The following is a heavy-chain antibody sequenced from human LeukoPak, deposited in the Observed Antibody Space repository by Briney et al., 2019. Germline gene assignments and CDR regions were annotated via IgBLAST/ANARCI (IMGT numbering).Heavy chain of an antibody. CDR3: ARPRVVRGVSDAFDI. V-gene: IGHV3-66*04. CDR2: IYSGGST. D-gene: IGHD3-10*01. CDR1: GFTVSSNY. Sequence: GGSLRLSCAASGFTVSSNYMSWVRQAPGKGLEWVSVIYSGGSTYYADSVKGRFAISRDNSKNTLYLQMNSLRAEDTAVYYCARPRVVRGVSDAFDIWGQGTMVTVSS. J-gene: IGHJ3*02.